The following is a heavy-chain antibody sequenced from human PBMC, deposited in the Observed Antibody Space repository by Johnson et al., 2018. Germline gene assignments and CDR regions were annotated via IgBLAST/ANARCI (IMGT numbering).Heavy chain of an antibody. V-gene: IGHV3-30*18. J-gene: IGHJ6*02. CDR3: AKDLYSSAWYRIYYYGMDV. CDR1: GFTFSSYG. Sequence: QVQLQESGGGVVQPGRSLRLSCAASGFTFSSYGMHWVRQAPGKGLEWVAVISYDGSNKYYADSVKGRFTISRDNSKNTLYLQMNSLRAEDTAVYYCAKDLYSSAWYRIYYYGMDVWGQGTTVTVSS. CDR2: ISYDGSNK. D-gene: IGHD6-19*01.